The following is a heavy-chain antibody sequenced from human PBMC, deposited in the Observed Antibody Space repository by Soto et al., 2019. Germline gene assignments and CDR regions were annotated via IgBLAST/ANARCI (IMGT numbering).Heavy chain of an antibody. Sequence: ASVKASCKASGYTFSSYGISWVQQAPGQGLEWMGWISASNGNTDYAQSLQGRITMTTDTSTSTAYMELRSLSSDDTAVYYCARENSSIRDVIRIPPDCWGQGTLVTVSS. J-gene: IGHJ4*02. D-gene: IGHD3-16*01. CDR3: ARENSSIRDVIRIPPDC. V-gene: IGHV1-18*01. CDR2: ISASNGNT. CDR1: GYTFSSYG.